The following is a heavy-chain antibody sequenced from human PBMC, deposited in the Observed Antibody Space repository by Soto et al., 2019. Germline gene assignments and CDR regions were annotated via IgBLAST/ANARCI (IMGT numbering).Heavy chain of an antibody. CDR2: IYDSGST. J-gene: IGHJ4*02. Sequence: QVQLQESGPGLVKPSETLSLTCTVSGGSISSYYWSWIRQPPGKGLEWIGYIYDSGSTNYNPSLKTRVTISADTSKHHFSLKLSAVTAADTAVYYCARRDIAVAGTGYFDYWGQGTLVTVSS. D-gene: IGHD6-19*01. V-gene: IGHV4-59*01. CDR3: ARRDIAVAGTGYFDY. CDR1: GGSISSYY.